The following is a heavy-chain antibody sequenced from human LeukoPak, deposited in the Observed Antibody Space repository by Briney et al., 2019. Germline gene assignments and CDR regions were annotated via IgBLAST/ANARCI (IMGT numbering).Heavy chain of an antibody. CDR1: GYSFTSYW. CDR3: APHRGGLEDLTFDP. D-gene: IGHD3-10*01. J-gene: IGHJ5*02. CDR2: IDPSDSYT. Sequence: KHGESLKISCKGSGYSFTSYWISWVRQMPGKGLEWMGRIDPSDSYTNYSPSFQGHVTISADKSISTAYLQWSSLKASDTAMYYCAPHRGGLEDLTFDPWGRGTLVTVSS. V-gene: IGHV5-10-1*01.